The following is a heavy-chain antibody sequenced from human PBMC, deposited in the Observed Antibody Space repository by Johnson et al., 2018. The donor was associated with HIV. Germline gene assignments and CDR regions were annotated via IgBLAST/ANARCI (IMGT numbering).Heavy chain of an antibody. CDR3: AGGGAAPGNDAFDI. D-gene: IGHD6-13*01. Sequence: VQLVESGGGVVQPGSSLRLSCAASGFTFSTHWMTWVRQAPGKGLEWVANIKQDGSQKYYAGSVKGRFTISRDNAKNSLYLQMNSLRAEDTAVYYCAGGGAAPGNDAFDIWGQGTMVTVSS. J-gene: IGHJ3*02. CDR1: GFTFSTHW. CDR2: IKQDGSQK. V-gene: IGHV3-7*01.